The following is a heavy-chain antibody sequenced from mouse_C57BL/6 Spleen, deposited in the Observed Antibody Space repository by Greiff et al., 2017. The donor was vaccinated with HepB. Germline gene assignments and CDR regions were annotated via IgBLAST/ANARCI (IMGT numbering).Heavy chain of an antibody. CDR3: ARQTGMDY. V-gene: IGHV5-6*01. Sequence: VQLKESGGDLVKPGGSLKLSCAASGFTFSSYGMSWVRQTPDKRLEWVATISSGGSYTYYPDSVKGRFTISRDNAKNTLYLQMSSLKSEDTAMYYCARQTGMDYWGQGTSVTVSS. CDR2: ISSGGSYT. J-gene: IGHJ4*01. CDR1: GFTFSSYG. D-gene: IGHD4-1*01.